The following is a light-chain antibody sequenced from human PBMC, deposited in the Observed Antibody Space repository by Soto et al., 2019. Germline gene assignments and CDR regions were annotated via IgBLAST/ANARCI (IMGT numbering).Light chain of an antibody. CDR2: GDN. V-gene: IGLV1-40*01. J-gene: IGLJ1*01. Sequence: QSVPTQPPSVSGAPGQRVSISCTGSTSNIGAPYDVHWYQHLPGTAPKLLIYGDNNRPSGVPDRFSGSKSGTSASLAITRLQAEDEADYYCQSYDISLHNYVFGTGTKVTV. CDR1: TSNIGAPYD. CDR3: QSYDISLHNYV.